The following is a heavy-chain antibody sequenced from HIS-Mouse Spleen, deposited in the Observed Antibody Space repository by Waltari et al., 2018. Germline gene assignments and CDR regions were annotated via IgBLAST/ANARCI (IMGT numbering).Heavy chain of an antibody. Sequence: QLQLQESGPGLVKPSETLSLTCTVSLGSISSRSYYWGCIRQPPGKGLEWIGSIYYSGSTYYNPSLKSRVTISVDTSKNQFSLKLSSVTAADTAVYYCAREIPYSSSWYDWYFDLWGRGTLVTVSS. CDR3: AREIPYSSSWYDWYFDL. CDR2: IYYSGST. V-gene: IGHV4-39*07. CDR1: LGSISSRSYY. D-gene: IGHD6-13*01. J-gene: IGHJ2*01.